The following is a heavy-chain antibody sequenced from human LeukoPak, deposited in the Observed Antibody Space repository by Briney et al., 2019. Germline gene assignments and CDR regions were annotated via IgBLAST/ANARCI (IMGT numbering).Heavy chain of an antibody. CDR1: GYTFTGYY. CDR2: INPNSGGT. CDR3: ARIGTSTDY. D-gene: IGHD4-11*01. Sequence: ASVKVSCKASGYTFTGYYIHWVRQAPGEGLEWMGWINPNSGGTNYAQKFQGRVTMTRDTSISTADMELSRLRSDDTAVYYCARIGTSTDYWGQGTLVTVSS. V-gene: IGHV1-2*02. J-gene: IGHJ4*02.